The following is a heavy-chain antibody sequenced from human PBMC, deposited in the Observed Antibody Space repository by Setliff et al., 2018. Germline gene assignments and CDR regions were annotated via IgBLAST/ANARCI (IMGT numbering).Heavy chain of an antibody. Sequence: GASVKVSCKASGYTFSNYGITWVRQAPGQGLEWMGWINNYSFKTNYPQKFLGRVTVTTDTSTSTAYMELRSLRSDDTAVYYCARDAPFYYGEGVGAFDIWGQGTMVTVSS. V-gene: IGHV1-18*01. CDR1: GYTFSNYG. J-gene: IGHJ3*02. CDR2: INNYSFKT. D-gene: IGHD3-10*01. CDR3: ARDAPFYYGEGVGAFDI.